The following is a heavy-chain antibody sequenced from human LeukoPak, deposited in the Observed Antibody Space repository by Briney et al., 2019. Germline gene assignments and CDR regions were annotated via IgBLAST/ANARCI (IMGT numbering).Heavy chain of an antibody. J-gene: IGHJ4*02. Sequence: PGGSLRLSCAASGFTFSSYAMSWVRQAPGKGLEWVSSISSSGGSTYYVDSVKGRFTISRDNSKNTLYLQMNSLKDEDTAIYYCAKRCSSTSCPFDYWGQGTPVTVSS. V-gene: IGHV3-23*01. CDR3: AKRCSSTSCPFDY. D-gene: IGHD2-2*01. CDR1: GFTFSSYA. CDR2: ISSSGGST.